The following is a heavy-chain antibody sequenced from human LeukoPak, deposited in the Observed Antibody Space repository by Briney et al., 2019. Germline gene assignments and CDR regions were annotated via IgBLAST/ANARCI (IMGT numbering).Heavy chain of an antibody. J-gene: IGHJ3*02. CDR3: AREIDIVVVPAAIEAFDI. Sequence: GALRLSCAASGFTFSSYAMHWVRQAPGKGLEWVAVISYDGSNKYYADSVKGRFTISRDNSKNTLYLQMNSLRAEDTAVYYCAREIDIVVVPAAIEAFDIWGQGTMVTVSS. CDR2: ISYDGSNK. V-gene: IGHV3-30-3*01. CDR1: GFTFSSYA. D-gene: IGHD2-2*02.